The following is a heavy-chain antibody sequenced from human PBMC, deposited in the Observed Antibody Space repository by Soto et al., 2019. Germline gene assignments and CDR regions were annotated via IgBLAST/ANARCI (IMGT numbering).Heavy chain of an antibody. CDR3: ARDCSGGSCYRESDAFDI. D-gene: IGHD2-15*01. CDR2: LWYDGSNK. CDR1: GFTFSSYD. V-gene: IGHV3-33*01. Sequence: QVQLVESGGGVVQPGRSLRLSCAASGFTFSSYDMHWVRQAPGKGLEWVEVLWYDGSNKYYADSVKGRFTISRDNSKKTLYLQMNSLRAEDTAVYYCARDCSGGSCYRESDAFDIWGQGTMVTVSS. J-gene: IGHJ3*02.